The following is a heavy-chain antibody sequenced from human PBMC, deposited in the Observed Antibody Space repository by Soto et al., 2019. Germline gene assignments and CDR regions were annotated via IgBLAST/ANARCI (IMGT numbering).Heavy chain of an antibody. D-gene: IGHD6-13*01. CDR3: ASRGCSSWPPRFDP. Sequence: SETLSLTCTVSGGSISSSSYYWGWIRQPPGKGLEWIGSIYYSGSTYYNPSLKSRVTISVDTSKNLFSLKLSSVTAADTAVYYCASRGCSSWPPRFDPWGQGTLVTVSS. CDR1: GGSISSSSYY. J-gene: IGHJ5*02. CDR2: IYYSGST. V-gene: IGHV4-39*01.